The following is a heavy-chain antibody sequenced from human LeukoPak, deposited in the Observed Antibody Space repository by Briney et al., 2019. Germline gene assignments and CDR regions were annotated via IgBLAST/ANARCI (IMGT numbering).Heavy chain of an antibody. Sequence: EASVKVSCKASGGTFSSYAISWVRQAPGQGLEWMGGIIPIFGTANYAQKFQGRVTITADESTSTAYMELSSLRSEDTAVYYCARLYVPAAPDAFDIWGQGTMVTVSS. CDR3: ARLYVPAAPDAFDI. J-gene: IGHJ3*02. CDR2: IIPIFGTA. V-gene: IGHV1-69*13. D-gene: IGHD2-2*01. CDR1: GGTFSSYA.